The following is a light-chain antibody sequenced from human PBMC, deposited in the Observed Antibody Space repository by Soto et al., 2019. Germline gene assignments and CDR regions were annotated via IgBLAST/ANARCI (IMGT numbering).Light chain of an antibody. J-gene: IGKJ1*01. Sequence: EIVLTQSPGTLSLSPGESATLSCRASQSVSNYFAWYQQKPGPAPRLLIYDASTRATGIPDRFSGSGSGTDFTLAISILEPEDFAVFYCDHYGSSIQWTFGQSSKVEFK. CDR1: QSVSNY. V-gene: IGKV3-20*01. CDR3: DHYGSSIQWT. CDR2: DAS.